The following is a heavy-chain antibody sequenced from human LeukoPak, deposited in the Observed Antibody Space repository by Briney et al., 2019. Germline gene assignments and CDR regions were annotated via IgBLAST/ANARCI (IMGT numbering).Heavy chain of an antibody. V-gene: IGHV4-59*12. D-gene: IGHD6-19*01. CDR1: GGSISSYY. Sequence: ASETLSLTCTVSGGSISSYYWSWIRQPPGKGLEWIGYIYYSGSTNYNPSLKSRVTISVDTSKNQFSLKLSSVTAADTAVYYCARDVRSGWYDETYYYGMDVWGQGTTVTVSS. J-gene: IGHJ6*02. CDR2: IYYSGST. CDR3: ARDVRSGWYDETYYYGMDV.